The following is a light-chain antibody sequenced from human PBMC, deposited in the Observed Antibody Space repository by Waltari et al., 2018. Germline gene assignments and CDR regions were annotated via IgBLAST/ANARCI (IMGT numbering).Light chain of an antibody. Sequence: QSALTQPRSVSGSPGQSVTISCTGTSSDAGGYNYVSWYQQHPAKAPKLMIYDVTKRPSGVPDRFSASKSGNTASLTISGLQTEDEADYYCCSYAGSYTLLFGGGTKLTVL. J-gene: IGLJ3*02. V-gene: IGLV2-11*01. CDR2: DVT. CDR3: CSYAGSYTLL. CDR1: SSDAGGYNY.